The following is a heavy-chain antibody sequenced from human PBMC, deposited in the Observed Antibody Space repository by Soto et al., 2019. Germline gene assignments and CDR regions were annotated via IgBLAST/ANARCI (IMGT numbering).Heavy chain of an antibody. J-gene: IGHJ3*02. CDR1: GGSISNNNYY. CDR2: IYYSGYT. CDR3: AREEAVDVFDI. V-gene: IGHV4-39*02. Sequence: QLQLQESGPGLVKPSETLSLTCTVSGGSISNNNYYWGWIRQPPGKGLEWIGTIYYSGYTYYNPSLKSRVTISVNTSKYQFSLKMSSVTAADTAVYYCAREEAVDVFDIWGRGTMVTVSS.